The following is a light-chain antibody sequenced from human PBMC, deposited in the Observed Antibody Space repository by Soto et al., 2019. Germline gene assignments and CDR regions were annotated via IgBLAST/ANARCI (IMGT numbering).Light chain of an antibody. CDR2: GAS. J-gene: IGKJ2*01. CDR1: QSVSSN. CDR3: QQYNNWPPGT. Sequence: EIVMTQSPATLSVSPGERATLSCRASQSVSSNLAWYQQKPGQAPRLLIYGASTRATGIPARFSGSGSGTESTLPISSLQSEDFAVYYCQQYNNWPPGTFGQGTKLEIK. V-gene: IGKV3-15*01.